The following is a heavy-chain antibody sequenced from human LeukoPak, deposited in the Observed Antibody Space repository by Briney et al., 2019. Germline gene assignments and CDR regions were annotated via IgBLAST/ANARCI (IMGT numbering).Heavy chain of an antibody. Sequence: GGSLRLSCAASGFSFSSYAMTWVRQAPGKGLEWVSSITGSAGGAHHADSVQGRLTISRDNSKNTLYLQMNSLRAEDTAVYYCAKSWRYYDSSGYYGFDIWGQGTMVTVSS. D-gene: IGHD3-22*01. J-gene: IGHJ3*02. V-gene: IGHV3-23*01. CDR3: AKSWRYYDSSGYYGFDI. CDR2: ITGSAGGA. CDR1: GFSFSSYA.